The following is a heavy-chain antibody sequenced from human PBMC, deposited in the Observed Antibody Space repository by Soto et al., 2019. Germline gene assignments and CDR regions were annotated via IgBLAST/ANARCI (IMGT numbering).Heavy chain of an antibody. Sequence: PSETLSLTCTVSGGSINNSGYYWGWIRQPPGKGLEWIGTVYFTGSTYYNPSLKSRVTISVDTSKNKFSLTLNSMTAAATSVYYPAPLFIAAAAGTNEVATWGQGTHVTGSS. D-gene: IGHD6-13*01. CDR3: APLFIAAAAGTNEVAT. CDR1: GGSINNSGYY. J-gene: IGHJ5*02. CDR2: VYFTGST. V-gene: IGHV4-39*01.